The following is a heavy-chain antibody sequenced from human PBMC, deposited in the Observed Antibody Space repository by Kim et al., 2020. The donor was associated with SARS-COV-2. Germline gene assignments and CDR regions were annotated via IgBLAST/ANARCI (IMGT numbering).Heavy chain of an antibody. V-gene: IGHV4-59*02. CDR1: GGSVSDSY. Sequence: SETLSLTCAVSGGSVSDSYWSWVRQPPGRGLEWIGFIYYSGNTNYNPSLKSRGTISVDTSKNQFSLELTSVTAADSAVYYCARDPYFGPSYYMDVWGKGTTVTVSS. D-gene: IGHD1-26*01. CDR2: IYYSGNT. CDR3: ARDPYFGPSYYMDV. J-gene: IGHJ6*03.